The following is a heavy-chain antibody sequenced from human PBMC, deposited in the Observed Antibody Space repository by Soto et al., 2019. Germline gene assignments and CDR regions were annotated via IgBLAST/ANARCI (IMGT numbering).Heavy chain of an antibody. D-gene: IGHD5-12*01. J-gene: IGHJ1*01. CDR3: AQSGYSGSGFFQH. CDR2: IYYSGTT. CDR1: GASINSVSYY. Sequence: SETLSLTCTVSGASINSVSYYWGWVRQPPGKGLEWIAYIYYSGTTYYNPSLKSRVTISLDMSKNQFSLKLDSVTAADMAVYYCAQSGYSGSGFFQHWGQGTLVTVSS. V-gene: IGHV4-39*01.